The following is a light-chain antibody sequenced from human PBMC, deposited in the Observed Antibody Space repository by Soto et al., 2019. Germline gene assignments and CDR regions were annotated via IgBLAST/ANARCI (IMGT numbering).Light chain of an antibody. CDR2: EVS. CDR3: SSYTSSSTLVV. J-gene: IGLJ2*01. V-gene: IGLV2-14*01. CDR1: SSDVGGYNY. Sequence: QSALTQPASVSGSPGQSITISCTGTSSDVGGYNYVSWYQQHPGKAPKLMIHEVSNRPSGVSNRFSGSKSGNTASLTISGLQAEDEADYYCSSYTSSSTLVVFGGGTKVTVL.